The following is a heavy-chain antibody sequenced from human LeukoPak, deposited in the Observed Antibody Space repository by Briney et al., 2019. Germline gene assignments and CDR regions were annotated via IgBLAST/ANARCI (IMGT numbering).Heavy chain of an antibody. D-gene: IGHD1-26*01. Sequence: ASVKVSCKASGYTFTGYYIHWVRQAPGQGLEWMGRINPNSGGTNYAQKFRGRVTMTRDTSISTAYMELSRLRSDDTAVYYCARDRSGSYFDYWGQGTLVTVSS. V-gene: IGHV1-2*06. CDR3: ARDRSGSYFDY. J-gene: IGHJ4*02. CDR2: INPNSGGT. CDR1: GYTFTGYY.